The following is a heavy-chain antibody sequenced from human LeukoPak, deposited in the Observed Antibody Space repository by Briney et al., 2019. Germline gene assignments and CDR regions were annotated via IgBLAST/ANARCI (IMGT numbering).Heavy chain of an antibody. Sequence: SVKVSCKASGGTFSSYAISWVRQAPGQGLEWVGRIIPILGIANYAQKFQGRVTITADKSTSTAYMELSSLRSEDTAVYYCAASGGEDSSGLVYWGQGTLVTVSS. CDR3: AASGGEDSSGLVY. CDR1: GGTFSSYA. V-gene: IGHV1-69*04. J-gene: IGHJ4*02. D-gene: IGHD3-22*01. CDR2: IIPILGIA.